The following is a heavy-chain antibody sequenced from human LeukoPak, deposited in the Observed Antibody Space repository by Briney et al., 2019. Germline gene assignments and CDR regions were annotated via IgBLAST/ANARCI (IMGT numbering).Heavy chain of an antibody. CDR3: ARGRLRYFDWLLPLDY. CDR1: GFTFSSYW. Sequence: GGSLRLSCAASGFTFSSYWMHWVRQAPGKGLVWVSRINSDGSSTNYADSVKGRFTISRDNAKNSLYLQMNSLRAEDTAVYYCARGRLRYFDWLLPLDYWGQGTLVTVSS. D-gene: IGHD3-9*01. V-gene: IGHV3-74*01. CDR2: INSDGSST. J-gene: IGHJ4*02.